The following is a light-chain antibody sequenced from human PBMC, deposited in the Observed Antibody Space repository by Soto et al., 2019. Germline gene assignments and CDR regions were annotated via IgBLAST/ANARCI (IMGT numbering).Light chain of an antibody. CDR3: AAWDDSLTHPV. J-gene: IGLJ2*01. CDR2: RNN. Sequence: QSVLTQPPSASGSPRQTVTISCSGSSSNIGSNYVYWYQQLPGTAPKPLIYRNNQRPSGVPDRFSGSKSGTSASLAISGLRSEDEADYYCAAWDDSLTHPVFVGGTKLTVL. V-gene: IGLV1-47*01. CDR1: SSNIGSNY.